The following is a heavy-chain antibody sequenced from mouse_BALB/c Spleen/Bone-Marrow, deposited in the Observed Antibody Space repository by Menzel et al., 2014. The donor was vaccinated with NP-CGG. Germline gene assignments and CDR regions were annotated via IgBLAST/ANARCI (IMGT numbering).Heavy chain of an antibody. CDR3: ARAGSGFFDF. D-gene: IGHD3-1*01. CDR1: GFSLTSFG. CDR2: IWAGGST. Sequence: QVQLKESGPGLVAPSQSLSITCTVSGFSLTSFGVHWVRQPPGKGLEWLGVIWAGGSTNYNSALVSRLSISKDNSQSQVFLKMNSLQTGDSAIYYCARAGSGFFDFWGQGTTLIVSS. V-gene: IGHV2-9*02. J-gene: IGHJ2*01.